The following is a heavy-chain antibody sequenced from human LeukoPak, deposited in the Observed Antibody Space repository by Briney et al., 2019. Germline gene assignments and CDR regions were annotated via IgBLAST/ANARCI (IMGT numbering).Heavy chain of an antibody. CDR2: FDPEDGET. Sequence: ASVKVSCKVSGYTLTELSMHWVRQAPGKGLEWMGGFDPEDGETIYAQKFQGRVTMTRDMSTSTVYMELSSLRSEDTAVYYCARDLGTRDFYPQNWFDPWGQGTLVTVSS. V-gene: IGHV1-24*01. CDR3: ARDLGTRDFYPQNWFDP. J-gene: IGHJ5*02. D-gene: IGHD3-3*01. CDR1: GYTLTELS.